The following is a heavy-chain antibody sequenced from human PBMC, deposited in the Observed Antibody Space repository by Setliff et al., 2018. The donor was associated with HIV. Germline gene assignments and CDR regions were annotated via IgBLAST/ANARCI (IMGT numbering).Heavy chain of an antibody. CDR2: IYHSGST. V-gene: IGHV4-38-2*02. CDR3: ARHVADYDSSGYYRIKLGAFDI. D-gene: IGHD3-22*01. Sequence: SETLSLTCTVSGDSISSDFYWGWIRQPPGKGLEWIGSIYHSGSTYDNPSLKTRVSISVDTSKNQFFLKLSSVTAADTALYYCARHVADYDSSGYYRIKLGAFDIWGQGTMVTVSS. CDR1: GDSISSDFY. J-gene: IGHJ3*02.